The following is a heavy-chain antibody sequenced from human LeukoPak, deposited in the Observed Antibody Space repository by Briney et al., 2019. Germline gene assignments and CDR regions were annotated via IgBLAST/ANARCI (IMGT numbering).Heavy chain of an antibody. Sequence: PGRSLRLSCAASGFTFSSYGMHWVRQAPGKGLEWVAVIWYDGSNKYYADSAKGRFTISRDNSKNTLYLQMNSLRAEDTAVYYCAREFRGAAGPLDYWGQGTLVTVSS. J-gene: IGHJ4*02. V-gene: IGHV3-33*01. CDR1: GFTFSSYG. D-gene: IGHD6-13*01. CDR3: AREFRGAAGPLDY. CDR2: IWYDGSNK.